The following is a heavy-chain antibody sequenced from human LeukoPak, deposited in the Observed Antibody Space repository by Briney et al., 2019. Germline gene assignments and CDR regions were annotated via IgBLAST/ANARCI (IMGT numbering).Heavy chain of an antibody. D-gene: IGHD6-13*01. CDR1: GGPIRTYY. CDR2: IYYSGST. V-gene: IGHV4-59*06. Sequence: KSSETLSLTCTVSGGPIRTYYWSWIRQPPGRGLEWIGYIYYSGSTYYNPSLKSRVTISVDTSKNQFSLKLSSVTAADTAVYYCAGPASTQVSSSWYNPAYYYYGMDVWGQGTTVTVSS. CDR3: AGPASTQVSSSWYNPAYYYYGMDV. J-gene: IGHJ6*02.